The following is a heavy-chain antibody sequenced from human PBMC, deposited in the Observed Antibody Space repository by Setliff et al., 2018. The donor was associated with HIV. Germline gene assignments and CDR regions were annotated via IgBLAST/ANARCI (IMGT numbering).Heavy chain of an antibody. D-gene: IGHD3-16*01. CDR1: GVSVSRDGYY. J-gene: IGHJ3*02. Sequence: PSETLSLTCTVSGVSVSRDGYYWSWIRQLPGKDLEWIAFISYIGTTFYNPSLKSRLTISRVPAKNQFSLKLSSVTAADTAVYYCARVVLLEPLTPGGTFDIWGQGTTVTV. CDR2: ISYIGTT. V-gene: IGHV4-31*03. CDR3: ARVVLLEPLTPGGTFDI.